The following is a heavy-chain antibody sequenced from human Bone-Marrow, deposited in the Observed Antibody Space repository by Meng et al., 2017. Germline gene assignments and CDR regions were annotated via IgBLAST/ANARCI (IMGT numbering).Heavy chain of an antibody. CDR2: INPNSGGT. J-gene: IGHJ3*02. CDR3: ASSKGYRFVAFDI. Sequence: ASVKVSCKASGYTFTGYYMHWVRQAPGQGLEWMGWINPNSGGTNYAQKFQGRVTMTRDTYISTAYMELSRLRSDDTAVYYCASSKGYRFVAFDIWGQGTMVTVSS. V-gene: IGHV1-2*02. D-gene: IGHD5-18*01. CDR1: GYTFTGYY.